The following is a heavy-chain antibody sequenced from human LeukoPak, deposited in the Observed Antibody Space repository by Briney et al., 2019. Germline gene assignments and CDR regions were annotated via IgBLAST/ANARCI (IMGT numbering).Heavy chain of an antibody. CDR1: GGSISSNSYY. J-gene: IGHJ4*02. Sequence: PSETLSLTCTVSGGSISSNSYYWGWIRQPPGKGLEWIGSIYYSGSTYYNPSLKSRVTISVDTSKNHFSLKLSSVTAADTAVYYCARHRSGWLQSSFDYWGQGTLVTVSS. D-gene: IGHD5-24*01. CDR2: IYYSGST. CDR3: ARHRSGWLQSSFDY. V-gene: IGHV4-39*01.